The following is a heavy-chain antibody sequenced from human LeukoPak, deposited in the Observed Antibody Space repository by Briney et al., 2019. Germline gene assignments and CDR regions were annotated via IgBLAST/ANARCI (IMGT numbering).Heavy chain of an antibody. D-gene: IGHD6-13*01. CDR2: FDPEDGET. Sequence: ASVKVSCKVSGYTLTELSMHWVRQAPGKGLEWMGGFDPEDGETIYAQEFQGRVTMTEDTSTDTAYMELSSLRSEDTAVYYCATDRSSYPSYNWFDPWGQGTLVTVSS. J-gene: IGHJ5*02. CDR1: GYTLTELS. CDR3: ATDRSSYPSYNWFDP. V-gene: IGHV1-24*01.